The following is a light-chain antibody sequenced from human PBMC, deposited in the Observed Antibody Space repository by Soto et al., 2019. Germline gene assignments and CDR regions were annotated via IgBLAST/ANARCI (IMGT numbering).Light chain of an antibody. V-gene: IGKV3-20*01. CDR1: LSVSSSH. CDR3: QQYGDSTIT. J-gene: IGKJ5*01. CDR2: GTH. Sequence: EIVLTQSPGTMSLPPGAIVTVSWSTSLSVSSSHLAWYQQNPGQATRLLIYGTHNRATGITDRFSGSGSGTDFTLNITRLEPEDFAVYYCQQYGDSTITVGQGTRLE.